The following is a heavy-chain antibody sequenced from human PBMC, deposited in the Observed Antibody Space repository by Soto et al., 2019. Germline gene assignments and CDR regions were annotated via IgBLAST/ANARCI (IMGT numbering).Heavy chain of an antibody. CDR3: ARVERGTATTVVDAFDI. CDR2: MSHSGGT. Sequence: QVQLQQWGAGLLKPSETLSLTCAVYGGFVSSGSYYWSWIRQPPGKGLEWIGEMSHSGGTHFNPYLKSRVTITVDTSKNQYSRKMSSVSAAVTALYYCARVERGTATTVVDAFDIWGPGTMVTVSS. CDR1: GGFVSSGSYY. D-gene: IGHD1-1*01. J-gene: IGHJ3*02. V-gene: IGHV4-34*01.